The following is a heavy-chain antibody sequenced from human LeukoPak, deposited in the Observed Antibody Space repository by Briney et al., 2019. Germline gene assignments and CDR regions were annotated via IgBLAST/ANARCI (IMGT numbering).Heavy chain of an antibody. CDR2: IKNKTDGGTT. Sequence: PGGSLRLSCAASGFTFSNAWMSWVRQAPGKGLEWVGRIKNKTDGGTTDYAAPVKGRFTISRDDSKNTLYLQMNSLKTEDTAVYYCTTDPYDSSGYYSLVGYWGQGTLVTVSS. D-gene: IGHD3-22*01. J-gene: IGHJ4*02. CDR3: TTDPYDSSGYYSLVGY. V-gene: IGHV3-15*01. CDR1: GFTFSNAW.